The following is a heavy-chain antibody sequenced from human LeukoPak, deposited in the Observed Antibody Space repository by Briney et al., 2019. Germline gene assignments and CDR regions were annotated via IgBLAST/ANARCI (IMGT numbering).Heavy chain of an antibody. CDR1: GFTFSRYS. CDR3: ARDMGYSGSWPGYFDY. CDR2: IDNSSSTI. Sequence: GGSLRLSCVAWGFTFSRYSMIWLRQAPGKGLEWVSYIDNSSSTIYSAASVNGRFTVSRDNAKNSLYRQMKSLRAEDTTVYYCARDMGYSGSWPGYFDYWGQGVLVTVSS. J-gene: IGHJ4*02. V-gene: IGHV3-48*04. D-gene: IGHD1-26*01.